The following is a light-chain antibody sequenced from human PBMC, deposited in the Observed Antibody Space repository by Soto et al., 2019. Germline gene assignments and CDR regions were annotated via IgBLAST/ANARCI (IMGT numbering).Light chain of an antibody. CDR1: QSVSSNY. Sequence: EIVLTQSPGTLSLSPRERATLSCRASQSVSSNYLAWYQHRPGQAPRLLIYGVSNRAPGIPDRFSGSGSGTHFTLTISRLEPEDFAVYYCQQYDASPRTFGQGTQVEVK. V-gene: IGKV3-20*01. CDR3: QQYDASPRT. J-gene: IGKJ1*01. CDR2: GVS.